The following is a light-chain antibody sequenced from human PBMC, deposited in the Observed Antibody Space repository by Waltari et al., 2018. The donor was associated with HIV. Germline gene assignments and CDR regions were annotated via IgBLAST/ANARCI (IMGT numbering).Light chain of an antibody. V-gene: IGLV3-21*04. J-gene: IGLJ2*01. Sequence: SYVLTQSPSVSVDSGETAMISCGGPQVGDKSIYWYRQRAGQAPLLVIQYDVERPSGIPERISASKSEKTATLTITGVEAGDEADYFCQVWDSGSRSVVFGGGTKLTVL. CDR3: QVWDSGSRSVV. CDR2: YDV. CDR1: QVGDKS.